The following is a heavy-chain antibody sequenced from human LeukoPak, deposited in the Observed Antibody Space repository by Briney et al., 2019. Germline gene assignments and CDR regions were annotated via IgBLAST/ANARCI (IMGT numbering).Heavy chain of an antibody. CDR1: GFTFTTYS. CDR2: ISSGSSAI. J-gene: IGHJ4*02. Sequence: GGSLRLSCEASGFTFTTYSMTWVRQAPGKGLEWVSIISSGSSAIFSADALKGRFTISRDDAKNLLYLDMNSLRAEDTAVYYCARALGFGVHFDYWGQGTLVTVSS. CDR3: ARALGFGVHFDY. V-gene: IGHV3-21*01. D-gene: IGHD3-16*01.